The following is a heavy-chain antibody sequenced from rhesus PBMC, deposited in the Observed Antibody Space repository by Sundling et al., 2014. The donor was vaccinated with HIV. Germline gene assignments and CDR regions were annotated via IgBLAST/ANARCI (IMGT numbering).Heavy chain of an antibody. Sequence: EVQLVESGGGLVQPGGSLRLSCAASGFTFSSYGMSWVRQAPGKGLEWVSSISSASSYIYYADSVKGRFTISRDNSKNSLSLQMNSLRAEDTAVYYCARTIMASLFDYWGQGVLVTVS. CDR3: ARTIMASLFDY. D-gene: IGHD3-16*01. CDR1: GFTFSSYG. J-gene: IGHJ4*01. CDR2: ISSASSYI. V-gene: IGHV3-136*01.